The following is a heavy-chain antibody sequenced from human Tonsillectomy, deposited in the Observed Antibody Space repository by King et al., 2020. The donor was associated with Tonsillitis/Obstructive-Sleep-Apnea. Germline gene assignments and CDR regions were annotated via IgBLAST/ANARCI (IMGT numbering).Heavy chain of an antibody. CDR1: GYTFTSYY. Sequence: QLVQSGAEVKKPGASVKISCKAFGYTFTSYYFHWVRQAPGQGLEWMGIINPSGGSTTYAQKFQGRVTMTRDTSTSTVYMEMRSLRSEDTAVYYCARMENIAATDGDYGGQGTLVTVSS. CDR3: ARMENIAATDGDY. V-gene: IGHV1-46*01. J-gene: IGHJ4*02. D-gene: IGHD6-25*01. CDR2: INPSGGST.